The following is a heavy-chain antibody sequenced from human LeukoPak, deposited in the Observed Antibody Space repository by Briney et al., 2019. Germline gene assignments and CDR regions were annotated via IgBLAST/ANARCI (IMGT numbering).Heavy chain of an antibody. CDR2: IYTSGST. J-gene: IGHJ4*02. V-gene: IGHV4-4*07. Sequence: SSETLSLTWTVSTGSISSYYWSWIRQPAGKGLEWIGRIYTSGSTNYNPSLKSRVTMSVDTSKNQFSLKLSSVTAADTAVYYCASHYYDSSGYYNYFDYWGQGTLVTVSS. D-gene: IGHD3-22*01. CDR1: TGSISSYY. CDR3: ASHYYDSSGYYNYFDY.